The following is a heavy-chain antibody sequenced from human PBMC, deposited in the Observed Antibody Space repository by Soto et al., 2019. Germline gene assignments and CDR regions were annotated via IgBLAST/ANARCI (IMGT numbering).Heavy chain of an antibody. J-gene: IGHJ6*02. CDR1: GGSMSTGGHS. Sequence: LSLTCAVSGGSMSTGGHSWSWIRQSPGEGLEWIGCIYATGKTYYNPSLKSRVTISVDTSKNQFSLNVTSVTAADTAVYYCARAPPGPSPRWDVWGQGTTVTVSS. CDR3: ARAPPGPSPRWDV. CDR2: IYATGKT. V-gene: IGHV4-30-2*06. D-gene: IGHD3-10*01.